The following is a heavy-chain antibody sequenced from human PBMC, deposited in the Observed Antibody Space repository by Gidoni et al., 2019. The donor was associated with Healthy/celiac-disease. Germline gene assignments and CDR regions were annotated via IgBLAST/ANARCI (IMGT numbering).Heavy chain of an antibody. J-gene: IGHJ4*02. D-gene: IGHD6-13*01. CDR3: ARDFRRLSHRIAAAGDY. CDR2: ISDDGSNK. CDR1: GFTFSSYA. V-gene: IGHV3-30*04. Sequence: QVQPVESGGGVVQPGRSLRLSCAAPGFTFSSYALHWVRQAPGKGLEWVAVISDDGSNKYYADSVKGRFTISRDNSKNTLYLKMNSLRAEDTAVYYCARDFRRLSHRIAAAGDYWGQGTLVTVSS.